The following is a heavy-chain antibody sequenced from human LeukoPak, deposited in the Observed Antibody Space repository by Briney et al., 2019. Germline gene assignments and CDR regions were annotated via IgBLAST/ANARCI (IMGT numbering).Heavy chain of an antibody. V-gene: IGHV1-18*01. J-gene: IGHJ4*02. CDR2: ISAYNGNT. CDR3: ARDLGAYYYDSSGDY. Sequence: ASVKVSCKASGYTFNSYGISWVRQAPGQGLEWMGWISAYNGNTNYAQKLQGRVTMTTDTSTSTAYMELRSLRSDDTAVYYCARDLGAYYYDSSGDYRGQGTLVTVSS. D-gene: IGHD3-22*01. CDR1: GYTFNSYG.